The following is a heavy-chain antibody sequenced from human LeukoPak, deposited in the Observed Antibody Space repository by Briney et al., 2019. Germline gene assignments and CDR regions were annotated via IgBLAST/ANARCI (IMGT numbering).Heavy chain of an antibody. V-gene: IGHV3-30*18. J-gene: IGHJ4*02. CDR1: GFTFSSYG. D-gene: IGHD3-10*01. Sequence: GGSLRLSCAASGFTFSSYGMHWVRQAPGKGLEWVAVISYDGSNGNYVDSVKGRFTISRDNSKNTLYLQMNSLRAEDMAVYYCAKEDYDGSGSYLGYWGQRTLVTVSS. CDR2: ISYDGSNG. CDR3: AKEDYDGSGSYLGY.